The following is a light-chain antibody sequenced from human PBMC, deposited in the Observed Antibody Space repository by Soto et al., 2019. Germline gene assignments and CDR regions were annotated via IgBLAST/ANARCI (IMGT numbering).Light chain of an antibody. CDR3: LQYNNWPRT. CDR2: GAS. CDR1: QSVNSN. J-gene: IGKJ1*01. Sequence: ERVMTQSPATLSVSPGERATLSCRASQSVNSNLAWYQQKPAQAPRLLIHGASTRATGIPARFSGSGSGTEFKLTISSLQSEDFAVYYCLQYNNWPRTFGQGTKVEIK. V-gene: IGKV3-15*01.